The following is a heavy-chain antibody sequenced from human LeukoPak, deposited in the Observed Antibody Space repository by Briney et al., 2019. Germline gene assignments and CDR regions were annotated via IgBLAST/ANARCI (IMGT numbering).Heavy chain of an antibody. V-gene: IGHV1-18*01. J-gene: IGHJ6*02. Sequence: ASVKVSCKASGYTFTSYGISWVRQAPGQGLEWMGWISAYNGNTNYAQKLQGRVTMTTDTSTSTAYMELRSLRSDDTAMYYCAREPPRKDFWSGYLLRAAYGMDVWGQGTTVTVSS. CDR3: AREPPRKDFWSGYLLRAAYGMDV. CDR1: GYTFTSYG. CDR2: ISAYNGNT. D-gene: IGHD3-3*01.